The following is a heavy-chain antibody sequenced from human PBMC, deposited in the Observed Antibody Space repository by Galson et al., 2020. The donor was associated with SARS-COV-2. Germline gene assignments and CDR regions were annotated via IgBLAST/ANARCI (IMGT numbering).Heavy chain of an antibody. CDR1: GDSIGSYY. Sequence: SETLSLTCTVSGDSIGSYYWTWIRQPPGKGLEWLGYVYSGGTTNYNPSLTGRIVISVDKSKNQLSLKLSSVTAADTALYYCARERGAYFDSWGQGTQVTVSS. CDR2: VYSGGTT. J-gene: IGHJ4*02. V-gene: IGHV4-59*01. CDR3: ARERGAYFDS. D-gene: IGHD5-12*01.